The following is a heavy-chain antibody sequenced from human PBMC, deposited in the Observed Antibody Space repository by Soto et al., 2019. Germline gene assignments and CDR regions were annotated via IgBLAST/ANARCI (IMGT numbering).Heavy chain of an antibody. V-gene: IGHV4-39*01. D-gene: IGHD3-10*01. Sequence: KTSETLSAGGTVSGGSISSNSYYWEWIRQPPGKGLDWIGSIYHLGSTYYIPSLKSRVAISVDPSTNQFSLTLTSVTAADTAVYYCARRSPLVYGNPFDHWGQGTLVSVS. CDR3: ARRSPLVYGNPFDH. J-gene: IGHJ4*01. CDR1: GGSISSNSYY. CDR2: IYHLGST.